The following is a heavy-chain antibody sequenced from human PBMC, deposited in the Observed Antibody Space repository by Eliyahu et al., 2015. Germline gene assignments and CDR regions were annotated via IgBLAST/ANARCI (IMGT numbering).Heavy chain of an antibody. D-gene: IGHD1-14*01. CDR1: GFXVXSXW. Sequence: EVQLVESGGGLVQPGGSLRLSCAASGFXVXSXWXSWVRQAPGKGLEWGANIKQDGSEKYYVXSVKGRFTISRDNAKNSLYLQMNSLRAEDTAVYYCARDASPNPKDQEPHYFDYWGQGTLGHRLL. J-gene: IGHJ4*02. CDR2: IKQDGSEK. CDR3: ARDASPNPKDQEPHYFDY. V-gene: IGHV3-7*01.